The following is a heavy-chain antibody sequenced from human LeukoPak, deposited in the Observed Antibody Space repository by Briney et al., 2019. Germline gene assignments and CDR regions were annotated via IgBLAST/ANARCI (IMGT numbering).Heavy chain of an antibody. V-gene: IGHV3-30*18. J-gene: IGHJ4*02. CDR1: GFTFSSYG. Sequence: GRSLRLSCAASGFTFSSYGMHWVRQAPGKGLEWVAVIWYGGSNKYYADSVKGRFTISRDNSKNTLYLQMNSLRAEDTAVYYCAKEMWGEDCSSTSCWNPAGFDYWGQGTLVTVSP. D-gene: IGHD2-2*01. CDR2: IWYGGSNK. CDR3: AKEMWGEDCSSTSCWNPAGFDY.